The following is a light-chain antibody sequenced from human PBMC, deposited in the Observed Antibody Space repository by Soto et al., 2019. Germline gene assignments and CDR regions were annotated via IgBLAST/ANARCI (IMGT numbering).Light chain of an antibody. CDR2: EVS. V-gene: IGLV2-8*01. Sequence: QSVLTQPPSASWSPGQSVTISCTGTSSDIGAYIYVSWYQQHPGKAPKLMISEVSRRPSGAPERFSGSKSGNTASLTVSGLQADDEAHYYCSSYAGSNNFVFGTGTKVTVL. CDR1: SSDIGAYIY. CDR3: SSYAGSNNFV. J-gene: IGLJ1*01.